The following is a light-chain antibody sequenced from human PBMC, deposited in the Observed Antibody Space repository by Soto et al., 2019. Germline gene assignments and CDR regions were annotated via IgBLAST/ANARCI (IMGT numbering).Light chain of an antibody. Sequence: EIVMTQSPATLSVSPGERATLSCRASQSVSNNLAWYQKKPGQAPRLLIYGASTRATGIPARFSGSGSGTDFTLTISNLQSEDFACYYCQQYNNWWTFGQGTRVDIK. J-gene: IGKJ1*01. V-gene: IGKV3-15*01. CDR2: GAS. CDR3: QQYNNWWT. CDR1: QSVSNN.